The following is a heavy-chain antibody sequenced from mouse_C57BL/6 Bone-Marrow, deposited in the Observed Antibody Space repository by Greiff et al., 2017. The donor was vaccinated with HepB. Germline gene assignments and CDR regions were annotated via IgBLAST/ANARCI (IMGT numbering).Heavy chain of an antibody. V-gene: IGHV1-85*01. J-gene: IGHJ2*01. CDR2: IYPRDGST. D-gene: IGHD1-1*01. CDR3: ARSPLITTFSRFDY. Sequence: QVQLQQSGPELVKPGASVKLSCKASGYTFTSYDINWVKQRPEQGLEWIGYIYPRDGSTKYNEKFKGKATLTADKSSSTAYMQLNSLTSEDSAVYFCARSPLITTFSRFDYWGQGTTLTVSS. CDR1: GYTFTSYD.